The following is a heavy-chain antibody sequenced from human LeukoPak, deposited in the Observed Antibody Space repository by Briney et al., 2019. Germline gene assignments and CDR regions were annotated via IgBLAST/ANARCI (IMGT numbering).Heavy chain of an antibody. CDR3: ARLGATTYDY. Sequence: ASVKVSCKPSGYTFTDYYMHWVRQAPGQGLEWMGWINPNSGDTKYAQKFQNRVTMTRDTSISTAYMELSRLRSDDTAVYYCARLGATTYDYWGQGTPVTVSS. D-gene: IGHD1-26*01. CDR2: INPNSGDT. V-gene: IGHV1-2*02. CDR1: GYTFTDYY. J-gene: IGHJ4*02.